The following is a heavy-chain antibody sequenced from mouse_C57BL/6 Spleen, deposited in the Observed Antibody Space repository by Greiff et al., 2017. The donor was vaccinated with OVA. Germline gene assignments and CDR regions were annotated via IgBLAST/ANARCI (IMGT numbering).Heavy chain of an antibody. CDR1: GYTFTDYY. Sequence: VQLQQSGPVLVKPGASVTMSCKASGYTFTDYYMNWVKQSHGKSLEWIGVINPYNGGTSYNQKFKGKATLTVDKSSSTAYMELNSLTSEDSAVYYCATRNYYAMDYWGQGTSVTVSS. V-gene: IGHV1-19*01. CDR2: INPYNGGT. CDR3: ATRNYYAMDY. J-gene: IGHJ4*01.